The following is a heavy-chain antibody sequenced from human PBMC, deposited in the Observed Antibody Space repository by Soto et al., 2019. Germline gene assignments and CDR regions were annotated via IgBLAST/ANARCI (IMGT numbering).Heavy chain of an antibody. CDR3: ARDLGWAFDS. V-gene: IGHV3-48*02. D-gene: IGHD6-19*01. CDR1: GFTFSTFS. J-gene: IGHJ4*02. Sequence: EVQLVESGGGSVQPGGSLRLSCAASGFTFSTFSMNWVRQAPGRGLEWISYISGGGRPISYADSVKGRFTISRDNAKNSLYLQMDSLTDEDTAVYYWARDLGWAFDSLGQGTLVTVSS. CDR2: ISGGGRPI.